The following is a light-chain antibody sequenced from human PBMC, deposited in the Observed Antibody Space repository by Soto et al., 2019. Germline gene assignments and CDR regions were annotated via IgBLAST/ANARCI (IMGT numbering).Light chain of an antibody. CDR2: DAS. J-gene: IGKJ5*01. CDR1: QSVSRF. V-gene: IGKV3-11*01. Sequence: EVVLTQSPATLSLSPGERATLSCRASQSVSRFLAWYQQKPGQAPRLLIFDASNRATGIPARFSASGSGTDFTLTISSLESEDSAVYYCHQRSDWPITFGQGTRLDI. CDR3: HQRSDWPIT.